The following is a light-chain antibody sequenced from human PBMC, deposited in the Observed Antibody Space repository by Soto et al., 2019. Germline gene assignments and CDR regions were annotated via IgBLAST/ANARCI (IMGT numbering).Light chain of an antibody. CDR2: DVT. J-gene: IGLJ1*01. CDR3: CSYAGSYV. CDR1: SSDVGVYNY. Sequence: QSALTQPHSVSGSPGQSVTISCTGASSDVGVYNYVSWYQHHPGKAPKLIIYDVTKRPSGVPDRFSGSKSGNTASLTISCLQAEDEADYYRCSYAGSYVFGTGTKVTVL. V-gene: IGLV2-11*01.